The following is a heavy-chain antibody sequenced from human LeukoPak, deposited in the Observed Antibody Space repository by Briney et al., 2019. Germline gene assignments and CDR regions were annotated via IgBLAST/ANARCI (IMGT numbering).Heavy chain of an antibody. V-gene: IGHV3-30*18. J-gene: IGHJ4*02. CDR2: ISYDGSNK. CDR3: AKGSGYEFPYFDY. CDR1: GFTFSSYG. Sequence: GRSLRLSCAASGFTFSSYGMHWVRQAPGKGLEWVAVISYDGSNKYYADSVKGRLTISRDNSKNTLYLQMNSLRAEDTAVYYCAKGSGYEFPYFDYWGQGTLVTVSS. D-gene: IGHD5-12*01.